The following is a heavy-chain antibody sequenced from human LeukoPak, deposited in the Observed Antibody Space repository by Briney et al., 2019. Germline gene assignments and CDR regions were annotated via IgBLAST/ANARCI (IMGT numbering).Heavy chain of an antibody. D-gene: IGHD2-15*01. CDR3: ARDRGGGAFDI. CDR2: IWYDGSNK. Sequence: GGSLRLSCAASGFTFSSYGMHWVRQAPGKGLEWVAVIWYDGSNKYYADSVKGRFTISRHNSKNTLYLQMNSLRAEDTAVYYCARDRGGGAFDIWGQGTMVTVSS. CDR1: GFTFSSYG. J-gene: IGHJ3*02. V-gene: IGHV3-33*01.